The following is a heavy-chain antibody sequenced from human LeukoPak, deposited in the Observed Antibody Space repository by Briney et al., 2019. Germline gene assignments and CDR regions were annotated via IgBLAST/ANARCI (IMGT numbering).Heavy chain of an antibody. D-gene: IGHD2-15*01. Sequence: GGSLRLSCAASGFSVTSYAMGWVRQAPGKGLEWVSVISNGGNSTHYADSVKGRFTISRDNSKNTLYLQMNSLRAEDTAIYYCAKNGDRGAYCTGGTCYPYFYYYMDVWGKGTTVTI. V-gene: IGHV3-23*03. CDR2: ISNGGNST. J-gene: IGHJ6*03. CDR3: AKNGDRGAYCTGGTCYPYFYYYMDV. CDR1: GFSVTSYA.